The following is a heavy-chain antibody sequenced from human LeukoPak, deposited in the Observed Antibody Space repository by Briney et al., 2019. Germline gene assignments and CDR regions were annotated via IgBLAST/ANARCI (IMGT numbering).Heavy chain of an antibody. Sequence: PSETLSLTCTVSGGSISSYYWSWIRQPAGKGLEWLGRIYTSGSTNYNPSLKSRVTMSVDTSKNQFSLKLSSVTAADTAVYYCARDRIGCSSTSCYMSWFDPWGQGTLVTVSS. CDR3: ARDRIGCSSTSCYMSWFDP. CDR2: IYTSGST. V-gene: IGHV4-4*07. D-gene: IGHD2-2*02. J-gene: IGHJ5*02. CDR1: GGSISSYY.